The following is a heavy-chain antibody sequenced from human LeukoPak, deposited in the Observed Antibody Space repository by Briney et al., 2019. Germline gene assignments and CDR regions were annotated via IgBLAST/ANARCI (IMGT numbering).Heavy chain of an antibody. V-gene: IGHV1-18*01. Sequence: ASVKVSCKASGYTFTSYGISWVRQAPGQGLEWMGCLSAYNGNTNYAQKLQGRVTMTTDTSTSTAYMELRSLRSDDTAVYYCATSRETYYDILTGYYPRGYFDYWGQGTLVTVSS. CDR1: GYTFTSYG. D-gene: IGHD3-9*01. CDR2: LSAYNGNT. CDR3: ATSRETYYDILTGYYPRGYFDY. J-gene: IGHJ4*02.